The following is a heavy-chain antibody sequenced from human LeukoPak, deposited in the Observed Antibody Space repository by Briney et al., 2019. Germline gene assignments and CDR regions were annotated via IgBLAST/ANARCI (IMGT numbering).Heavy chain of an antibody. D-gene: IGHD2-21*02. Sequence: PGGSLRLSCAASGFTFSSYAMSWVRQAPGKGLEWVSAISGSGGSTYYADSVKGRFTISRDNSKNTLYLQMNSLRAEDTAVYYCARDHCGGDCYNFDYWGQGTLVTVSS. CDR1: GFTFSSYA. CDR2: ISGSGGST. V-gene: IGHV3-23*01. J-gene: IGHJ4*02. CDR3: ARDHCGGDCYNFDY.